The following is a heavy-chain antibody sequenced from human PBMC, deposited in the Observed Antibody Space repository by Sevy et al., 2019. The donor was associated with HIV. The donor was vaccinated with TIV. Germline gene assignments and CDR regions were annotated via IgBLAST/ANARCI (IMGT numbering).Heavy chain of an antibody. CDR1: GGSISSYY. D-gene: IGHD2-2*01. V-gene: IGHV4-59*01. J-gene: IGHJ6*03. CDR3: ARGGGGVVPATALNGGRYYYYYMDV. Sequence: SETLSLTCTVSGGSISSYYWSWIRQPPGKGLEWIGYIYYSGSTNYNPSLKSRVTISVDTSKNQFSLKLSSVTAADTAVYYFARGGGGVVPATALNGGRYYYYYMDVWGKGTTVTVSS. CDR2: IYYSGST.